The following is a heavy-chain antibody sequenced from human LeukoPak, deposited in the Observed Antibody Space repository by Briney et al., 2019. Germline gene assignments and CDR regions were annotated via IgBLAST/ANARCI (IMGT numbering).Heavy chain of an antibody. J-gene: IGHJ4*02. Sequence: GGSLRLSWTASGFTLTTYWLTWVRQAAGRGLEWVANIKPDGNEKYYVDSVKGRFTIPRDNAANSLHLQLTSLRAEDTAIYYCATTSRTVTGLDYWGQGTLVTVSS. CDR3: ATTSRTVTGLDY. V-gene: IGHV3-7*01. CDR2: IKPDGNEK. CDR1: GFTLTTYW. D-gene: IGHD4-17*01.